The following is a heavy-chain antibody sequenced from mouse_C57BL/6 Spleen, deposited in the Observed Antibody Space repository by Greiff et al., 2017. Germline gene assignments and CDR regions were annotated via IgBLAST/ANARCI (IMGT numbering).Heavy chain of an antibody. Sequence: EVKLMESGPGLAKPSQTLSLTCSVTGYSITSDYWNWIRKFPGNKLEYMGYISYSGSTYYNPSLKSRISITRDTSKNQYYLQLNSVTTEDTATYYCARLYGSSYDAMDYWGQGTSVTVSS. D-gene: IGHD1-1*01. CDR1: GYSITSDY. V-gene: IGHV3-8*01. CDR2: ISYSGST. CDR3: ARLYGSSYDAMDY. J-gene: IGHJ4*01.